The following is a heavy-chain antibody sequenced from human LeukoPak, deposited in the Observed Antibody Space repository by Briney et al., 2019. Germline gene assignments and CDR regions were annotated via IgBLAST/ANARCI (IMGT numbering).Heavy chain of an antibody. CDR1: GYTFSSYG. CDR2: INGNNGNT. Sequence: ASVKVSCKASGYTFSSYGISWVRQAPGQGLEWMGWINGNNGNTNYAQKVQGRATMTTDTSTSTAYMELRSLRSDDTAVYYCARDLIMYGSESYFDDTFDIWGQGTKVTVSS. V-gene: IGHV1-18*01. CDR3: ARDLIMYGSESYFDDTFDI. D-gene: IGHD3-10*01. J-gene: IGHJ3*02.